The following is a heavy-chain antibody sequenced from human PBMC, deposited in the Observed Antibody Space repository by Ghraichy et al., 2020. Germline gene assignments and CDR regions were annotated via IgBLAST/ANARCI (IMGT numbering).Heavy chain of an antibody. V-gene: IGHV3-30*04. CDR3: ARDFNPARLGELSSYYYYGMDV. J-gene: IGHJ6*02. CDR1: GFTFSSYA. Sequence: GGSLRLSCAASGFTFSSYAMHWVRQAPGKGLEWVAVISYDGSNKYYADSVKGRFTISRDNSKNTLYLQMNSLRAEDTAVYYCARDFNPARLGELSSYYYYGMDVWGQGTTVTVSS. CDR2: ISYDGSNK. D-gene: IGHD3-16*02.